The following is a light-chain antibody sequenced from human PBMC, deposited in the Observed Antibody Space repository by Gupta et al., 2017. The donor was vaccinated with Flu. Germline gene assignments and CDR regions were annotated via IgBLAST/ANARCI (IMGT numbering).Light chain of an antibody. CDR3: QCYDGRNRWV. Sequence: FMLIQPPSVPESPGKTVTISCTRSSGSIASQYVQWHRQRPGSAPTPVIFEDDQRPSGVPDRFSGSIDSSSNAAYLTISGLKTDDEADYYCQCYDGRNRWVFGGGTTVTVL. V-gene: IGLV6-57*03. CDR1: SGSIASQY. CDR2: EDD. J-gene: IGLJ3*02.